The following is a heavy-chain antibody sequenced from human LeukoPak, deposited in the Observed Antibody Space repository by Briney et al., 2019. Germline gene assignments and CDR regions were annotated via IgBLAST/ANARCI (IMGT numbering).Heavy chain of an antibody. D-gene: IGHD3-22*01. J-gene: IGHJ1*01. V-gene: IGHV4-39*01. CDR3: ARRRYYDSTGYLD. CDR2: IYYSGRS. Sequence: SETLSLTCSVSGGFISSSSYYWGWIRQPPGKGLEWIGDIYYSGRSYYDPSLKSRVAISIDTSKNQFSLRLSPVTAADSATYYCARRRYYDSTGYLDWGQGTLVTVSS. CDR1: GGFISSSSYY.